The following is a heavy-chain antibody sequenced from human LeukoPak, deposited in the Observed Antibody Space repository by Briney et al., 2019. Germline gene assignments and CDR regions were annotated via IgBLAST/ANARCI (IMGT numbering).Heavy chain of an antibody. CDR1: GYTFTSYD. V-gene: IGHV1-8*01. CDR3: ARGLGGYCSSTSCYNWFAP. Sequence: GASVKVSCKASGYTFTSYDINWVRQATGQGLEWMGWMNPNSGNTGYAQKFQGRVTMTRNTSISTAYMELSSLRSEDTAVYYCARGLGGYCSSTSCYNWFAPWGQGTLVTVSS. D-gene: IGHD2-2*01. CDR2: MNPNSGNT. J-gene: IGHJ5*02.